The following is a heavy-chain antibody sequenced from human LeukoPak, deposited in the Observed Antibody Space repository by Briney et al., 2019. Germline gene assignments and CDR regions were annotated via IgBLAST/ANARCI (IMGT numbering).Heavy chain of an antibody. V-gene: IGHV3-53*01. D-gene: IGHD3-10*01. Sequence: GGSLRLSCEASGLTVSSNYMSWVRQAPGKGLEWVSVIYTGGTTYYADSVKGRFTISGDNSKNTLFLQMNTLRAEDTAVYYCAREVNYGFDCWGQGALVTVSS. CDR1: GLTVSSNY. CDR3: AREVNYGFDC. CDR2: IYTGGTT. J-gene: IGHJ5*01.